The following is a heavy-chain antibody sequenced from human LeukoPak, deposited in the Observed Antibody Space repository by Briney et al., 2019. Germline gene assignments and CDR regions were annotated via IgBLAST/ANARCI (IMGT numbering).Heavy chain of an antibody. D-gene: IGHD2-8*01. CDR2: INHSGST. CDR1: GGSFSGYY. V-gene: IGHV4-34*01. CDR3: AALSCTNGVCYTSDY. Sequence: ASETLSLTCAVYGGSFSGYYWSWIRQPPGKGLEWIGEINHSGSTNYNPSLKSRVTISVDTSKNQFSLKLSSVTAADTAVYYCAALSCTNGVCYTSDYWGQGTLVTVSS. J-gene: IGHJ4*02.